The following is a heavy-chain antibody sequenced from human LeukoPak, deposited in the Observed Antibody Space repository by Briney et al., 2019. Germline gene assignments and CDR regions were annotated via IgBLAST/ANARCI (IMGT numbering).Heavy chain of an antibody. CDR1: GGSISSYY. J-gene: IGHJ4*02. CDR3: ARVSGGTYYVFAY. CDR2: IYYSGST. Sequence: PSETLSLTCTVSGGSISSYYWSWIRQPPGKGLEWIGYIYYSGSTNYNPSLKSRVTISVDTSKNHFSLKLSSVTAADTAVYYCARVSGGTYYVFAYWGQGTLVTVSS. V-gene: IGHV4-59*08. D-gene: IGHD1-26*01.